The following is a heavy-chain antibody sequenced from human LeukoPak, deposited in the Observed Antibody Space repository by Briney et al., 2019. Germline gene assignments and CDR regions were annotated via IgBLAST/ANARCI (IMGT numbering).Heavy chain of an antibody. J-gene: IGHJ6*03. CDR3: ARTYSSGWYLASAYYYYYYMDV. CDR2: MNPNSGNT. D-gene: IGHD6-19*01. CDR1: GYTFTSYD. V-gene: IGHV1-8*01. Sequence: GASVKVSCKASGYTFTSYDLNWVRQATGQELEWMGWMNPNSGNTGYEHKFQGRVTMTRNTSIGTAYMELSSLRSEDTAVYYCARTYSSGWYLASAYYYYYYMDVWGKGTTVTISS.